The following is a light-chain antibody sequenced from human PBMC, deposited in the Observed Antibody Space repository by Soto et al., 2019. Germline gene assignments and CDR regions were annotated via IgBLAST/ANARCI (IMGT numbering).Light chain of an antibody. J-gene: IGLJ6*01. V-gene: IGLV2-14*03. CDR3: SSYSSTTTPNV. CDR2: DVS. CDR1: SSDVGAYDY. Sequence: QSALTQPASVSGSPGQSITIFCTGTSSDVGAYDYVSWYQQHPGKAPKLMIYDVSNRPSGISNRFSGSKSVNTASLTISGLQAEDEADYYCSSYSSTTTPNVFGSGTKLTVL.